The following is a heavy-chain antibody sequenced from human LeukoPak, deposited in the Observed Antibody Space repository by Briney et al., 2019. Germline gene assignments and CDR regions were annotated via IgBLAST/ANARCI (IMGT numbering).Heavy chain of an antibody. CDR1: GYTFTAYY. CDR2: INPNSGGT. CDR3: ARVGVPAATQGDFDY. J-gene: IGHJ4*02. Sequence: GASVKVSCKAPGYTFTAYYMHWVRQAPGQGLEWMGWINPNSGGTNYAQKFQGRFTMTRDTSISTAYMELSRLRSDDTAVYYCARVGVPAATQGDFDYWGQGTLVTVSS. D-gene: IGHD2-2*01. V-gene: IGHV1-2*02.